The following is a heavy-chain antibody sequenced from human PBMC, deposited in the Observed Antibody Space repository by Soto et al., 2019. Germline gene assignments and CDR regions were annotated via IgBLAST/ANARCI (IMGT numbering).Heavy chain of an antibody. CDR2: ISSSSYI. D-gene: IGHD6-6*01. CDR1: GFTFSSYS. J-gene: IGHJ3*02. Sequence: GESLKISCAASGFTFSSYSMNWVRQAPGKGLEWVSSISSSSYIYYADSVKGRFTISRDNAKNSLYLQMNSLRAEDTAVYYCARVLGGSSIHDAFDIWGQGTMVTVSS. CDR3: ARVLGGSSIHDAFDI. V-gene: IGHV3-21*01.